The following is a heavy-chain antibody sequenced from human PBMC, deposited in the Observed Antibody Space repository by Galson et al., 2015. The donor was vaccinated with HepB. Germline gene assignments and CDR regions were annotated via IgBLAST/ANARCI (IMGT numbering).Heavy chain of an antibody. Sequence: SLRLSCAASGFTFNTYAMNWVRQAPGKGLEWVSAISASGISTYYADSVRGRFTISRDNSKNTLYLQMDIVEAEDTAIYYCAKDGTYYDYGDSYFDSWGQGALVSVST. J-gene: IGHJ4*02. CDR1: GFTFNTYA. V-gene: IGHV3-23*01. D-gene: IGHD4-17*01. CDR3: AKDGTYYDYGDSYFDS. CDR2: ISASGIST.